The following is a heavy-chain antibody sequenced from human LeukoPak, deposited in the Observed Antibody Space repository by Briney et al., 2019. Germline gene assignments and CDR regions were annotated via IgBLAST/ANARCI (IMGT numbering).Heavy chain of an antibody. D-gene: IGHD3-10*01. V-gene: IGHV4-59*05. CDR3: ALAPQPKGGSGSSYTPEYYFDY. J-gene: IGHJ4*02. CDR2: VYHSGST. CDR1: GGSISSYY. Sequence: SETLSLTCTVSGGSISSYYWGWIRQPPGKGLEWIGSVYHSGSTYYNPSLKSRVTISVATSKNPFSLKLSSVTAAETAVYYCALAPQPKGGSGSSYTPEYYFDYWGQGTLVTVSS.